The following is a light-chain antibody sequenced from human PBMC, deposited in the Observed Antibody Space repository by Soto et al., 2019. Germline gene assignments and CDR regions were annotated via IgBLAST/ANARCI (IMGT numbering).Light chain of an antibody. CDR1: QSVGTS. Sequence: IVLTKSPVTLSLCTVERGTLACRDSQSVGTSLAWYQQKPGQAPRLLIYGASNRATGIPDRFSGSRSGTDFTLTISKLEPEDFAVYHCQQYGGSPRTFGQGTMVDVK. V-gene: IGKV3-20*01. CDR3: QQYGGSPRT. CDR2: GAS. J-gene: IGKJ1*01.